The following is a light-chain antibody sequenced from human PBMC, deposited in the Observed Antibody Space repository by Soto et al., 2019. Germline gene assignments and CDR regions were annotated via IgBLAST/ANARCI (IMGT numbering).Light chain of an antibody. CDR2: EVS. Sequence: QSALTQPASVSGSPGQSITISCTGTSSDVGSYNYVSWYQQHPGKAPKLMIYEVSNRPSGVSNRFSGSKSGNTASLTISGLQAEDEADYYCSSCRSSSTVVLGGGTQLTVL. V-gene: IGLV2-14*01. CDR1: SSDVGSYNY. J-gene: IGLJ7*01. CDR3: SSCRSSSTVV.